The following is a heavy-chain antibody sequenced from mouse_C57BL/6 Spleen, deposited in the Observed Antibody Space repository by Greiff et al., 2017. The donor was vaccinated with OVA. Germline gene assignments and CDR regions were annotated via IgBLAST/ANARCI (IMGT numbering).Heavy chain of an antibody. V-gene: IGHV5-9-1*02. Sequence: EVKLMESGEGLVKPGGSLKLSCAASGFTFSSYAMSWVRQTPEKRLEWVAYISSGGDYIYYADTVKGRFTISRDNARNTLYLQMSSLKSEDTAMYYCTREDYYGSSYFDVWGTGATVTVSS. CDR3: TREDYYGSSYFDV. D-gene: IGHD1-1*01. CDR1: GFTFSSYA. CDR2: ISSGGDYI. J-gene: IGHJ1*03.